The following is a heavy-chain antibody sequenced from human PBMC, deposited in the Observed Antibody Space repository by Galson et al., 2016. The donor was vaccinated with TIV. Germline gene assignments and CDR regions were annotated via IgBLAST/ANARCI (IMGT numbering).Heavy chain of an antibody. D-gene: IGHD3-10*01. CDR3: ARGFSKLRYYGSGSDLYFDY. V-gene: IGHV1-69*13. CDR2: IIPIFGVP. CDR1: GGTFSNYG. J-gene: IGHJ4*02. Sequence: SVKVSCKASGGTFSNYGVSWVRQAPGQGLEWMGGIIPIFGVPKYGQKFQGRLTITADDSTSTAYMELSSLRSEDTAVYYCARGFSKLRYYGSGSDLYFDYWGQGTLVTVSS.